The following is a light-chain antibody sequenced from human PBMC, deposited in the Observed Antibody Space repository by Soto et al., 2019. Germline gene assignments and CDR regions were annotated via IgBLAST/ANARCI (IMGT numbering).Light chain of an antibody. V-gene: IGKV1-5*01. CDR1: QSISSW. J-gene: IGKJ1*01. CDR2: DAS. Sequence: DIQMTQSPSALSASVGDRVTITCRVGQSISSWLAWYQQKPGKAPKLLIYDASSLESGVPSRFSGSGSGTDFTLTISSLQPEDFATYFCQQSYSRPRTFGQGTKVDIK. CDR3: QQSYSRPRT.